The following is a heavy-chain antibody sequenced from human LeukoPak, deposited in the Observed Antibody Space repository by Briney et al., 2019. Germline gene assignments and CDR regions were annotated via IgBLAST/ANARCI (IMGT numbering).Heavy chain of an antibody. CDR3: ARGSGYDFWSGYYPPRYYSMDV. CDR2: INHSGST. CDR1: GGSFSGYY. D-gene: IGHD3-3*01. J-gene: IGHJ6*02. Sequence: SETLSLTCAVYGGSFSGYYWSWIRQPPGKGLEWIGEINHSGSTNYNPSLKSRVTISVDTSKNQFSLKLSSVTAADTAVYYCARGSGYDFWSGYYPPRYYSMDVWGQGTTVTVSS. V-gene: IGHV4-34*01.